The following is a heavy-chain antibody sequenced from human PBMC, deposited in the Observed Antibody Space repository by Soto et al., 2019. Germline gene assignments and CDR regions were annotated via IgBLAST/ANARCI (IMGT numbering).Heavy chain of an antibody. CDR2: IWYDGSNK. CDR1: GFTFISYG. Sequence: PGGSLRLSCAASGFTFISYGMHWVRQAPGKGLEWVAVIWYDGSNKYYADSVKGRFTISRDNSKNTLYLQMNSLRAEDTAVYYCARDLEEDYYYYYGMDVWGQGTTVTVSS. J-gene: IGHJ6*02. V-gene: IGHV3-33*01. CDR3: ARDLEEDYYYYYGMDV.